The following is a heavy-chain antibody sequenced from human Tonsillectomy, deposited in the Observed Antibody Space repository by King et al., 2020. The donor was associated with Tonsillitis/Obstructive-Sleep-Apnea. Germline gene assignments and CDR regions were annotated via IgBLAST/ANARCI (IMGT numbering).Heavy chain of an antibody. Sequence: VQLVESGGGLVKPGGSLRLSCAASGFTFSDYYMSWIRQAPGKGLEWVSYISSSSSYTNYADSVKGRFTISRDNAKNSLYLQMNSLRAEDTAVYYCARDNRIAAAGYYYYMDVWGKGTTVTVSS. CDR2: ISSSSSYT. J-gene: IGHJ6*03. CDR3: ARDNRIAAAGYYYYMDV. CDR1: GFTFSDYY. D-gene: IGHD6-13*01. V-gene: IGHV3-11*05.